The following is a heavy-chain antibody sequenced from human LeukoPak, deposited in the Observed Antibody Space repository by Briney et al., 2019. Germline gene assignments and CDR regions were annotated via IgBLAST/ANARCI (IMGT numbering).Heavy chain of an antibody. CDR1: GFTFSNAW. J-gene: IGHJ4*02. V-gene: IGHV4-59*08. Sequence: GSLRLSCAASGFTFSNAWMSWIRQPPGRGLEWIGDIYYSGSTNYNPSLKSRVTISVDTSKNQFSLKLSSVTAADTAVYYCARRGHRSSAWSTSLDSWGQGTLVTVSS. CDR3: ARRGHRSSAWSTSLDS. CDR2: IYYSGST. D-gene: IGHD6-19*01.